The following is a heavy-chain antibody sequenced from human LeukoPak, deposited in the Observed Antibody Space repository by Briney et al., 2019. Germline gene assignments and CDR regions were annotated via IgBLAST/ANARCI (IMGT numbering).Heavy chain of an antibody. CDR2: IYYSGST. D-gene: IGHD4-17*01. Sequence: PSQTLSLTCTVSGGSINSGGYYWSWIRQHPGKGLEWIGYIYYSGSTNYNPSLKSRVTISVDTSKNQFSLKLSSVTAADTAVYYCALLYGDYEDGNFDYWGQGTLVTVSS. V-gene: IGHV4-31*03. CDR1: GGSINSGGYY. J-gene: IGHJ4*02. CDR3: ALLYGDYEDGNFDY.